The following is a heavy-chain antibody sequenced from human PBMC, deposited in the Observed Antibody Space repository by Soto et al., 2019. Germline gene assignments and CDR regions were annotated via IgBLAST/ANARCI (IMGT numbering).Heavy chain of an antibody. CDR3: ARIHYDFWSGYTPVPDDY. CDR1: GYTFTSYA. D-gene: IGHD3-3*01. CDR2: INAGNGNT. V-gene: IGHV1-3*01. Sequence: GASVKVSCKASGYTFTSYAMHWVRQAPGQRLEWMGWINAGNGNTKYSQKFQGRVTITRDTSASTAYMELRSLRSDDTAVYYCARIHYDFWSGYTPVPDDYWGQGTLVTVSS. J-gene: IGHJ4*02.